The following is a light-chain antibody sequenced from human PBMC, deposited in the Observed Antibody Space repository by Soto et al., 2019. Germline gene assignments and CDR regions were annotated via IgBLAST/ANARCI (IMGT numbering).Light chain of an antibody. J-gene: IGKJ3*01. Sequence: DIQMTQSPSSVSASVGDRVTITCRASQDISVWLAWYQQKPGEAPKLLIYAASNLQTGVPSRFSGSGSGTDFTLTISSLQPEDFATYYCQQANSFPRTFGPGTKVDIK. CDR2: AAS. V-gene: IGKV1D-12*01. CDR3: QQANSFPRT. CDR1: QDISVW.